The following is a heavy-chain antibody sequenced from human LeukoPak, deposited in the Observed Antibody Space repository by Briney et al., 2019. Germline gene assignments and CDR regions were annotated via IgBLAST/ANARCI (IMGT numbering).Heavy chain of an antibody. J-gene: IGHJ6*02. CDR1: GFTFSSYA. CDR2: ISYDGSNK. V-gene: IGHV3-30-3*01. D-gene: IGHD2-15*01. Sequence: GGSLRLSCAASGFTFSSYAMSWVRQAPGKGLEWVAVISYDGSNKYQADSVKGRFTISRDNSKNTLYLQMNSLRADDTAVYYCARDRVVAAIYYYGMDVWGQGTTVTVSS. CDR3: ARDRVVAAIYYYGMDV.